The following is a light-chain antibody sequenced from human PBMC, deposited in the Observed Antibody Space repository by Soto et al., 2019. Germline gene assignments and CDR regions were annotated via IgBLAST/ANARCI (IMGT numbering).Light chain of an antibody. CDR3: QQSYSTPYT. CDR1: QSVRTN. CDR2: GAS. V-gene: IGKV3-15*01. Sequence: EIVMTQSPGTLSVSPGERATLSCRASQSVRTNVAWYQQRPGQAPRLLIYGASSRATGVPARFGGSGSGTEFTLTISSLQSEDFATYYCQQSYSTPYTFGQGTKLEIK. J-gene: IGKJ2*01.